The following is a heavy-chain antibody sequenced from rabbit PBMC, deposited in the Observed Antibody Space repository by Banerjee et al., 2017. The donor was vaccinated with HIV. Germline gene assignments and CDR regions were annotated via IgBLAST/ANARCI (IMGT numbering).Heavy chain of an antibody. Sequence: QSLEESGGDLVKPGASLTLTCTASGFSFSSSYWICWVRQAPGKGLEWIACIYTGSSGSAYYASWAKGRFTISKTSSTTVTLQMTSLTAADTATYFCARGVGSTAYTPFNLWGPGTLVTVS. CDR1: GFSFSSSYW. J-gene: IGHJ4*01. CDR3: ARGVGSTAYTPFNL. CDR2: IYTGSSGSA. D-gene: IGHD8-1*01. V-gene: IGHV1S40*01.